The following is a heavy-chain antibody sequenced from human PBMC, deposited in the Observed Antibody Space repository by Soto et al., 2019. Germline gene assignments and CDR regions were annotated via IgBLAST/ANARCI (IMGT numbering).Heavy chain of an antibody. CDR2: IYYSGST. Sequence: SETLSLTCTVSGGSISSGGYYWSWIRQHPGKGLEWIGYIYYSGSTYYNPSLKSRVTISVDTSKNQFSLKLSSVTAADTAVYYCARERGLLWFGELSTMTDYWGQGTLVTVSS. CDR3: ARERGLLWFGELSTMTDY. J-gene: IGHJ4*02. D-gene: IGHD3-10*01. V-gene: IGHV4-31*03. CDR1: GGSISSGGYY.